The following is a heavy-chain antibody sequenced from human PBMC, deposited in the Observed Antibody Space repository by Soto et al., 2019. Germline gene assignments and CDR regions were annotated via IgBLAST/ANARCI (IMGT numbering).Heavy chain of an antibody. CDR3: ARLYGSRGPFDY. Sequence: SETLSLTCAVYGGSFSGYYWSWIRQPPGKGLEWIGEITHSGRTNYNPSLKSRVTISEVTSKNQVSLKLSSVTVADTAVYYCARLYGSRGPFDYWGQGTLVTVS. V-gene: IGHV4-34*01. D-gene: IGHD6-13*01. J-gene: IGHJ4*02. CDR2: ITHSGRT. CDR1: GGSFSGYY.